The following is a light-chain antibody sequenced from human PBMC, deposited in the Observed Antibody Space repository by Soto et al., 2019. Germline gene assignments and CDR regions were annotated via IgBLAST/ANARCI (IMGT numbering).Light chain of an antibody. J-gene: IGLJ1*01. V-gene: IGLV2-14*01. Sequence: QSALTQPASVSGSPGQSITISCTETISGVGGYNYVSWYQQHPDKAPKLIIYDVNDRPSGVSNRFSGSKSGNTASLTISGLQSEDEADYYYSSYTSSSTPYVFGTGTKLTVL. CDR2: DVN. CDR1: ISGVGGYNY. CDR3: SSYTSSSTPYV.